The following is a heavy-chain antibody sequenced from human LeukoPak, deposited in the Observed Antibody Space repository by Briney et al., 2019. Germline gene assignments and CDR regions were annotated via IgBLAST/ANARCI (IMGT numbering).Heavy chain of an antibody. V-gene: IGHV3-23*01. D-gene: IGHD2-2*03. CDR3: AKDGYCSSTSCYDNNWFDP. CDR2: ISGSGGST. Sequence: QPGGSLRLSCAASGFTFSSYAMSWVRQAPGKGLEWVSAISGSGGSTYYADSVKGRFTISRVNSKNTLYLQMNSLRAEDTAVYYCAKDGYCSSTSCYDNNWFDPWGQGTLVTVSS. J-gene: IGHJ5*02. CDR1: GFTFSSYA.